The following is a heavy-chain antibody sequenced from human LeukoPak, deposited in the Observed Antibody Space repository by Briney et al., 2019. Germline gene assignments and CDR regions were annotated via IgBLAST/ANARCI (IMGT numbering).Heavy chain of an antibody. V-gene: IGHV3-33*01. Sequence: PGGSLRLSCAASGFTFSNYGMHWVRQAPGKGLEWVAVIWYDGSNKYYADSVKGQFTISRDNSKNTLYLQMNSLRAEDTAVYYCATCRDEFGDYGFTSWGQGTLVTVSS. J-gene: IGHJ5*02. CDR1: GFTFSNYG. CDR2: IWYDGSNK. D-gene: IGHD4-17*01. CDR3: ATCRDEFGDYGFTS.